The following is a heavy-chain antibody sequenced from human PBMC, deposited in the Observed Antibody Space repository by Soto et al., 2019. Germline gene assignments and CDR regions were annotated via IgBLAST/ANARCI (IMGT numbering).Heavy chain of an antibody. V-gene: IGHV3-23*01. Sequence: GGSLRLSCAASGFTFSSYAMSWVRQAPGKGLEWVSGISGSSGTTYYADSVKGRFTISRDNSKNTVYLQMNSLRAEDTALYYCATVLSAAFDIWGQGTMVTVSS. CDR3: ATVLSAAFDI. CDR1: GFTFSSYA. CDR2: ISGSSGTT. J-gene: IGHJ3*02.